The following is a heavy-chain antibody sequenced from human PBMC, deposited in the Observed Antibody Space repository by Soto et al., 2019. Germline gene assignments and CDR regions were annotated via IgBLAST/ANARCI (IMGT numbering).Heavy chain of an antibody. D-gene: IGHD3-22*01. CDR1: GFIFNSYA. CDR3: AKSALSSSGRYQYYFDY. V-gene: IGHV3-23*01. CDR2: ISGSGGST. Sequence: PGGSLRLSCAASGFIFNSYAMSWVRQAPGKGLEWVSSISGSGGSTFYAESVKGRFTISRDNSKNTLYLQMNSLRAEDTAVYYCAKSALSSSGRYQYYFDYWGQGTLVTVSS. J-gene: IGHJ4*02.